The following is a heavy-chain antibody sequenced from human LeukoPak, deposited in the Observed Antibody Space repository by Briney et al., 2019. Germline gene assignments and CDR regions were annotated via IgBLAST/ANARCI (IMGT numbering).Heavy chain of an antibody. CDR3: ARDNSVGDYAWWFDP. J-gene: IGHJ5*02. CDR2: ISSSGSTI. V-gene: IGHV3-48*03. CDR1: RFTFSSYE. Sequence: GGSLRPSCAASRFTFSSYEMNWVRQARGEAEGLVSYISSSGSTIYYADSVKRRFTIDRDNSRNSVFLQMNSLRSDDTAVYFCARDNSVGDYAWWFDPWGQETLVTVSS. D-gene: IGHD1-26*01.